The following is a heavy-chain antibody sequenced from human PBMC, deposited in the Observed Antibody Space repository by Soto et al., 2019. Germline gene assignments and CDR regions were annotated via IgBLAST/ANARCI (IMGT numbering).Heavy chain of an antibody. CDR3: ARTRGPMVRLYYYGMDV. Sequence: GESLKISCKGSGYSFTSYWIGWVRQMPGKGLEWMGIIYPGDSDTRYSPSFQGQVTISADKSISTAYLQWSSLKASDTAMYYCARTRGPMVRLYYYGMDVWGQGTTVTVSS. J-gene: IGHJ6*02. CDR2: IYPGDSDT. V-gene: IGHV5-51*01. D-gene: IGHD3-10*01. CDR1: GYSFTSYW.